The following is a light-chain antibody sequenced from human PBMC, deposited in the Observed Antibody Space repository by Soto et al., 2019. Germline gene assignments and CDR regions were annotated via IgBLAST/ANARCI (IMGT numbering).Light chain of an antibody. Sequence: EIVMTQSPATLSLSPGERATLSCRASQSVSSNLAWYKQKPGQAPRLLSYGASTRAPGFPARFSGSGSGTDFTLTISSLQSEDFAVYYCQQYNNWPWTFGQGTKVDIK. V-gene: IGKV3-15*01. CDR3: QQYNNWPWT. J-gene: IGKJ1*01. CDR2: GAS. CDR1: QSVSSN.